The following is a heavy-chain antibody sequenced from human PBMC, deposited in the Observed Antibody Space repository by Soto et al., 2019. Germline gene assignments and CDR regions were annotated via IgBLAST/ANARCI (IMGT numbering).Heavy chain of an antibody. CDR1: GFTFDDYA. CDR2: ISWNSGNI. Sequence: EVQLVESGGGLVQPGRSLRLSCVASGFTFDDYAMHWVRQAPGEGLEWVSGISWNSGNIGYADSEKGRFTISRDNAKNSLYLQMNSLRAEDTALYYCAKEIGYSGKLFGGWFNPWGQGTLVTVSS. D-gene: IGHD1-26*01. CDR3: AKEIGYSGKLFGGWFNP. V-gene: IGHV3-9*01. J-gene: IGHJ5*02.